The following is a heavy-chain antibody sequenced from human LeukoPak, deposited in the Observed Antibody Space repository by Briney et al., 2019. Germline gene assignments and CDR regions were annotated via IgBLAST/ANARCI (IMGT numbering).Heavy chain of an antibody. CDR3: ARAVGSAYKFFDY. V-gene: IGHV6-1*01. CDR2: TCYRSKWSN. J-gene: IGHJ4*02. CDR1: GDSVSSNRAT. D-gene: IGHD5-24*01. Sequence: SQTLSLTCAISGDSVSSNRATWHWLRQSPSRGLEWLGRTCYRSKWSNDYGVSVKSRITFNPDTSKNQFSLQLNSVTPEDTAVYYCARAVGSAYKFFDYWGQGTLVTVSS.